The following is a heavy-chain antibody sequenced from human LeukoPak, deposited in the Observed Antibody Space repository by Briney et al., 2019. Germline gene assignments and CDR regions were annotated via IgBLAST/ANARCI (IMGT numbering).Heavy chain of an antibody. CDR2: ITPSDGNS. J-gene: IGHJ5*02. CDR1: GYSFSNYG. D-gene: IGHD4-17*01. V-gene: IGHV1-18*01. Sequence: ASVKVSCKAPGYSFSNYGISWVRQAPAQGREWMGWITPSDGNSKYAQNFQGRVTMTTDRSTSTAYMVLTNLRPDDTALYYCARVTVGTTSPWSWGPKKIGQKVEWFDPWGQGTQVIVSS. CDR3: ARVTVGTTSPWSWGPKKIGQKVEWFDP.